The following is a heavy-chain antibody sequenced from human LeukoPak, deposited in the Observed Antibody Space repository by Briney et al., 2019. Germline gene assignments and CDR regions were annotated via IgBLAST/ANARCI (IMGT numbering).Heavy chain of an antibody. V-gene: IGHV3-48*03. Sequence: HPGGSLRLSCAASGFAFSSYEMNWVRQAPGKGLEWVSFLSGDGRAIHYAESVKGRFTISTDSTKNSLYLQMNSLRPEDTAVYYCATSLSGWFGPSVHHWGQGILVTVSS. CDR3: ATSLSGWFGPSVHH. CDR1: GFAFSSYE. CDR2: LSGDGRAI. D-gene: IGHD6-19*01. J-gene: IGHJ5*02.